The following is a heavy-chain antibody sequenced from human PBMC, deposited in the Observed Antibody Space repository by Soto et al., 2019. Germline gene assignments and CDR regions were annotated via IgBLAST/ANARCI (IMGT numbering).Heavy chain of an antibody. CDR2: INHSGST. CDR3: ARARIVGATRRVYFDY. Sequence: SETLSLTCAVYGGSFSGYYWSWIRQPPGKGLEWIGEINHSGSTNYNPSLKSRVTISVDTSKNQFSLKLSSVTAADTAVYYCARARIVGATRRVYFDYWGQGTLVTVSS. CDR1: GGSFSGYY. J-gene: IGHJ4*02. V-gene: IGHV4-34*01. D-gene: IGHD1-26*01.